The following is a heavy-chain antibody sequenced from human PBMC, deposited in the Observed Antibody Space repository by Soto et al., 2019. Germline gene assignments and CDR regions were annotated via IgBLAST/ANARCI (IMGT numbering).Heavy chain of an antibody. V-gene: IGHV4-59*01. D-gene: IGHD6-6*01. CDR1: GGSISSCY. Sequence: SETLSLTFTVSGGSISSCYWSWIRQPPGKGLEWIWYIYYSGSTNYNPSLKSRVTISVDTSKNQFSLKLSSVTAADTAVYYCARGLSSSSSWGWFYXWGQGTLVTVSX. CDR3: ARGLSSSSSWGWFYX. J-gene: IGHJ5*02. CDR2: IYYSGST.